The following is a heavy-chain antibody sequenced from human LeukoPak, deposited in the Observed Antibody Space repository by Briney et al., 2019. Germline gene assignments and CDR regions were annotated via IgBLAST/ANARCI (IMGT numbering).Heavy chain of an antibody. V-gene: IGHV3-21*06. J-gene: IGHJ4*01. CDR3: AKDGGFWSDYSYFDY. Sequence: GGSLRLSCAASGFTLSSHRMDWVRQAPGEGLQWVSCISSSSSFKNYADSVKGRFTISRDNAKNLLYLQMNSLRAEDTAVYFCAKDGGFWSDYSYFDYWGQGTQVTVSS. CDR1: GFTLSSHR. D-gene: IGHD3-3*01. CDR2: ISSSSSFK.